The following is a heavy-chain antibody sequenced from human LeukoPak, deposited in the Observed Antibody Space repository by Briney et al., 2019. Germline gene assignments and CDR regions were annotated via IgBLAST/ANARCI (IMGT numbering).Heavy chain of an antibody. CDR1: GFTFRSYW. CDR3: ARDQRVGWKAYYYMDV. V-gene: IGHV3-74*01. CDR2: INSDGSST. J-gene: IGHJ6*03. D-gene: IGHD1-1*01. Sequence: GGSLRLSCAASGFTFRSYWMHWVRQAPGKGLVWVSRINSDGSSTGYADSVKGRFTISRDNAKNTLYLQMNSLRAEDTAVYYCARDQRVGWKAYYYMDVWGKGTTVTVSS.